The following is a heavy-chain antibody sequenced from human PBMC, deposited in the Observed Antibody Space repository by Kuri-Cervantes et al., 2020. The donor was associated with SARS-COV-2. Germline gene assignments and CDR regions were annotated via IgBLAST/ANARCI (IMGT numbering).Heavy chain of an antibody. CDR1: GGSFSGFY. CDR3: ARLPPYCSSTSCYTGTFDAFDI. V-gene: IGHV4-34*01. J-gene: IGHJ3*02. CDR2: INHSGSA. Sequence: SETLSLTCAVYGGSFSGFYWSWIRQAPGKGLEWIGEINHSGSANYSPSLKSRVTISVDTSKNQFSLKLSSVTAADTAVYYCARLPPYCSSTSCYTGTFDAFDIWGQGTMVTVSS. D-gene: IGHD2-2*02.